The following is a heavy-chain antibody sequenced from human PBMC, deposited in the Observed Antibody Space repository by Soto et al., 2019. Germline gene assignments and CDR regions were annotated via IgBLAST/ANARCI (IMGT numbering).Heavy chain of an antibody. J-gene: IGHJ4*02. CDR3: VRGDNWNDEASDY. CDR1: GFMFSNHG. D-gene: IGHD1-1*01. Sequence: QVQLVESGGGVVQPGRSLRLSCAASGFMFSNHGMHWVRQAPGKGLEWVAVIWSDGNNRYYADSVKGRFTISRDNSKNTVYLQMNSLRAEDTAVYYCVRGDNWNDEASDYWGQCTLVTVSS. V-gene: IGHV3-33*01. CDR2: IWSDGNNR.